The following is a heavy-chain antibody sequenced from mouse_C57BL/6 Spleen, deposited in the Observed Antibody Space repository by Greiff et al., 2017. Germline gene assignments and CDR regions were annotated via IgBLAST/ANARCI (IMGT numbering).Heavy chain of an antibody. V-gene: IGHV1-59*01. CDR2: IDPSDSYT. CDR1: GYTFTSYW. Sequence: VQLQQPGAELVRPGTSVKLSCKASGYTFTSYWMHWVKQRPGQGLEWIGVIDPSDSYTNYNQKFKGKATLTVDTSSSTAYMQLSSLTSEDSAVYYCARRGFPDDYAMDYWGQGTSVTVSS. J-gene: IGHJ4*01. CDR3: ARRGFPDDYAMDY.